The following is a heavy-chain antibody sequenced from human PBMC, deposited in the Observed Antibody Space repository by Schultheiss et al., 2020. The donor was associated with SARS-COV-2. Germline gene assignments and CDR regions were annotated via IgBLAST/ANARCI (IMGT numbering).Heavy chain of an antibody. Sequence: ASVKVSCKASGYTFTSYGISWVRQAPGQGLEWMGWISAYNGNTNYAQKLQGRVTMTTDTSTSTAYTELSSLRSDDTAVYYCARVAYGDYGSVWGQGTLVTVSS. CDR2: ISAYNGNT. CDR3: ARVAYGDYGSV. J-gene: IGHJ4*02. CDR1: GYTFTSYG. V-gene: IGHV1-18*01. D-gene: IGHD4-17*01.